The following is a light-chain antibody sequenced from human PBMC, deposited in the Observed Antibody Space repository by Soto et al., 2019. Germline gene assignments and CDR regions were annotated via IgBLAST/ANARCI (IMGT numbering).Light chain of an antibody. CDR2: GNS. Sequence: QSVLTQPPSVSGAPGQRVTISCTGSSSNIGAGYDVYWYQQLPGTAPKLLIYGNSNRPSGVPDRFSGSKSGTSASLAITGLQAEDEADYYCQSYDSSLSYVFGNGTKLTVL. J-gene: IGLJ1*01. V-gene: IGLV1-40*01. CDR3: QSYDSSLSYV. CDR1: SSNIGAGYD.